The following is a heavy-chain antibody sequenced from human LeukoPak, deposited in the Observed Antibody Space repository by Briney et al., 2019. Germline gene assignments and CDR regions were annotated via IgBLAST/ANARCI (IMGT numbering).Heavy chain of an antibody. Sequence: GGSLRLSCAASGFTFSSYWMHWVRHAPGKGMVWVSRINSDGSSTNYADSVKGRFTISRDNATNTLYLQMSNLRAEDTAIYYCARHMILSPCDLWGQGTLVSVSS. J-gene: IGHJ4*02. CDR2: INSDGSST. CDR1: GFTFSSYW. V-gene: IGHV3-74*01. CDR3: ARHMILSPCDL. D-gene: IGHD3/OR15-3a*01.